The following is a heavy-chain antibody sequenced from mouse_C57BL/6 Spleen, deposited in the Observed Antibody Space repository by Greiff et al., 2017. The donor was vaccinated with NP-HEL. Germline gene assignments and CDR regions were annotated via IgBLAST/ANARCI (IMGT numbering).Heavy chain of an antibody. D-gene: IGHD1-1*01. CDR2: IWSGGST. CDR3: ARKGGITTVVDWYFDV. J-gene: IGHJ1*03. V-gene: IGHV2-2*01. CDR1: GFSLTSYG. Sequence: VQLQQSGPGLVQPSQSLSITCTVSGFSLTSYGVHWVRQSPGKGLEWLGVIWSGGSTDYNAAFISRLSISKDNSKSQVFFKMNSLQADDTAIYYCARKGGITTVVDWYFDVWGTGTTVTVSS.